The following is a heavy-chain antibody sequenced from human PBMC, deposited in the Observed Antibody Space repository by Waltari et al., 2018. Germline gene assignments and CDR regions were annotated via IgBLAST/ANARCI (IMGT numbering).Heavy chain of an antibody. J-gene: IGHJ6*03. CDR2: INDSGRT. Sequence: QVQLQQWGAGLLKPSETLSLTCHVSGGSLSGYHWTWIRQPPGKGLEWIGEINDSGRTTYNPSLESRVTVSIDTANNQFSLRVRSVTAADTAVYYCARVFGYYYYYMDVWGKGTTVTISS. V-gene: IGHV4-34*02. CDR3: ARVFGYYYYYMDV. D-gene: IGHD3-3*01. CDR1: GGSLSGYH.